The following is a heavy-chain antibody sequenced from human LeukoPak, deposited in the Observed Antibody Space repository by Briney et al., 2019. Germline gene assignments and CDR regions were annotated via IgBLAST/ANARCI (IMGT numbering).Heavy chain of an antibody. V-gene: IGHV1-69*01. J-gene: IGHJ3*02. CDR3: AGGTYCGGDCYPPNDAFDI. CDR1: GGTFSSYA. D-gene: IGHD2-21*02. CDR2: IIPIFGTA. Sequence: SVKVSCKASGGTFSSYAISWVRQAPGQGLEWMGGIIPIFGTANYAQKFQGRVTITADESTSTAYMELSSLRSEDTAVYYCAGGTYCGGDCYPPNDAFDIWGQGTMVTVSS.